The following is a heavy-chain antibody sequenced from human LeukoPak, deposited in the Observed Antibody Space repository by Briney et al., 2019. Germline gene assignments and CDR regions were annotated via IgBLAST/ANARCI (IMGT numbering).Heavy chain of an antibody. V-gene: IGHV4-34*01. J-gene: IGHJ6*03. D-gene: IGHD2-2*01. CDR1: GGSFSGYY. CDR3: ARGGSSDYYYYYHMDV. Sequence: PSETLSLTCAVYGGSFSGYYWSWIRQPPGKGLEGIGEINHSGSTNYNPSLKSRVTISVDTSKNQFSLKLSSVTAADTAVYYCARGGSSDYYYYYHMDVWGKGTTVTVSS. CDR2: INHSGST.